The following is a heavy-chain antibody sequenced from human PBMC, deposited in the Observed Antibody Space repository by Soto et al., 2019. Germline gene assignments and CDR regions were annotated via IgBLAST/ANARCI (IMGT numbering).Heavy chain of an antibody. Sequence: GGSLRLSCAASGFTFSSYAMHWVRQAPGKGLEWVAVISYDVSNKYYADSVKGRFTISRDNSKNTLYLQMNSLRAEDTAVYYCARVGLGLYYYYYGMDVWGQGTRVTVSS. J-gene: IGHJ6*02. CDR1: GFTFSSYA. V-gene: IGHV3-30-3*01. CDR3: ARVGLGLYYYYYGMDV. D-gene: IGHD3-16*01. CDR2: ISYDVSNK.